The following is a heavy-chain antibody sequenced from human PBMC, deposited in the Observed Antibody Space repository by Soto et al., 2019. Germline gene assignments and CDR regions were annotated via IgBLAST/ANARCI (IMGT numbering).Heavy chain of an antibody. D-gene: IGHD5-18*01. J-gene: IGHJ6*02. CDR2: ITDTGGDA. CDR1: GLTFGSRA. CDR3: ARGEYSYYYYGMDV. Sequence: EVQLLESGGDLKQPGGSLRLSCVASGLTFGSRAMSWVRQAPGEGLQWVSTITDTGGDAKYADSVRGRFVISRDNSKNSLYLQMNSLRAEDTAVYYCARGEYSYYYYGMDVWGQGTTVTVSS. V-gene: IGHV3-23*01.